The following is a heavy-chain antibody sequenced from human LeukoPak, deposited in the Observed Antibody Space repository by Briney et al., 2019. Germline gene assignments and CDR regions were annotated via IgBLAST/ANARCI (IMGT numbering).Heavy chain of an antibody. Sequence: SETLSLTCTVSGGYISSYYWSWIRQPPGKGLEWIGYIYYSGSTNYNPSLKSRVTISVDTSNNQFSLKLSSVTAADAAVYYCARVTLRKTYYDFWSGYPTPGWFDPWGQGTLVTVSS. CDR2: IYYSGST. V-gene: IGHV4-59*01. D-gene: IGHD3-3*01. CDR3: ARVTLRKTYYDFWSGYPTPGWFDP. CDR1: GGYISSYY. J-gene: IGHJ5*02.